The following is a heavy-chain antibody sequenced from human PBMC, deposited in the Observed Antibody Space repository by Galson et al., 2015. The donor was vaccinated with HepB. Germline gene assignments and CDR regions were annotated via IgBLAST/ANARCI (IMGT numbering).Heavy chain of an antibody. Sequence: SVKVSCKASGYTFTTYGLNWVRQAPGQGLEWMGRIKTNTGNPTYAQGFTGRFVFSLDTSVSTAYLQISSLKAEDTADYYCARDVYCTSTSCYFRSWGIDYWGQGTLVTVSS. J-gene: IGHJ4*02. V-gene: IGHV7-4-1*02. CDR2: IKTNTGNP. CDR3: ARDVYCTSTSCYFRSWGIDY. CDR1: GYTFTTYG. D-gene: IGHD2-2*01.